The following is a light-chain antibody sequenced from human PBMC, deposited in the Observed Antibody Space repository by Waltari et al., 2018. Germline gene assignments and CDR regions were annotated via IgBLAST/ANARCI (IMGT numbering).Light chain of an antibody. Sequence: EIVLTQSPGTLSLSPGERATLSCRASQSVSRALVWYQQKPGQAPRLLIYGASTRAAGVPDRFSGSGSGTDFSLTISRLDPEDFAVYYCQHNVKLPVTFCQGTKVEI. V-gene: IGKV3-20*01. J-gene: IGKJ1*01. CDR2: GAS. CDR3: QHNVKLPVT. CDR1: QSVSRA.